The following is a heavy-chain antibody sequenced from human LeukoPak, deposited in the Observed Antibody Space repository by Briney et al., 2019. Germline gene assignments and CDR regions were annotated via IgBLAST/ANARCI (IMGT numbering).Heavy chain of an antibody. CDR2: IKQDGGEK. J-gene: IGHJ4*02. CDR3: ARLGARQVLDY. CDR1: GFTFSSYW. D-gene: IGHD4-17*01. Sequence: PGGSLRLSCTASGFTFSSYWMSWVRQAPGKGQEWVANIKQDGGEKYYVDSVKGRFTISRDNAKNSLYLQMNSLRAEDTAVYYCARLGARQVLDYWGQGTLVTVSS. V-gene: IGHV3-7*01.